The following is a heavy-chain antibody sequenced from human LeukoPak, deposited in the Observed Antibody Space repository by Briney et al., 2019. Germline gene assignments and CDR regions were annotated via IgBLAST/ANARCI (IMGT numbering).Heavy chain of an antibody. CDR2: INHSGST. Sequence: PSETLSLTCTVSGGSISSYYWSWIRQPPGKGLEWIGEINHSGSTNYNPSLKSRVTISVDTSKNQFSLKLSSVTAADTAVYYCARGRRWLQLLLDYWGQGTLVTVSS. J-gene: IGHJ4*02. CDR3: ARGRRWLQLLLDY. D-gene: IGHD5-12*01. V-gene: IGHV4-34*01. CDR1: GGSISSYY.